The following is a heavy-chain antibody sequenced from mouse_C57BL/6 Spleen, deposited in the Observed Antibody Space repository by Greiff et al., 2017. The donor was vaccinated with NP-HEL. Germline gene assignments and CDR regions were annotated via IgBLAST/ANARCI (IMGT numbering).Heavy chain of an antibody. J-gene: IGHJ4*01. CDR1: GYTFTSYW. CDR3: ARTHSNYVHYYAMDY. Sequence: VQLQQPGAELVKPGASVKMSCKASGYTFTSYWITWVKQRPGQGLEWIGDIYPGSGSTNYNEKFKSKATLTVDTSSSTAYMQLSSLTSEDSAVYYCARTHSNYVHYYAMDYWGQGTSVTVSS. D-gene: IGHD2-5*01. V-gene: IGHV1-55*01. CDR2: IYPGSGST.